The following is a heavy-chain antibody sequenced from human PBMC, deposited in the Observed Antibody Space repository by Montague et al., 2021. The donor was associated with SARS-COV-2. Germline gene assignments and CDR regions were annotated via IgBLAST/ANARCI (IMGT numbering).Heavy chain of an antibody. D-gene: IGHD3-3*01. V-gene: IGHV4-39*01. CDR3: ASLPRITIFGVVIHFDY. CDR1: GGSISSSIYY. Sequence: SETLSLTCTVSGGSISSSIYYWGWIRQPPGKGLEWIGSIYYSGSTXYNPSLKSRVTISVDTSKNQFSLKLSSVTAADTAVYYCASLPRITIFGVVIHFDYWGQGTLVTVSS. J-gene: IGHJ4*02. CDR2: IYYSGST.